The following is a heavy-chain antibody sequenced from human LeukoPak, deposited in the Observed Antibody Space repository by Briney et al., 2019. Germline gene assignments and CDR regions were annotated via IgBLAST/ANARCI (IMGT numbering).Heavy chain of an antibody. Sequence: VASVKVSCKASGYTFTSYGISWVRQAPGQGLEWMGWMNPSSGNTGYAQKFQGRVSMTRDTSISTAYMELSSLRSEDTAVYYCARGPVEAVFGVSTEDWGQGTTVTVSS. D-gene: IGHD3-10*02. CDR3: ARGPVEAVFGVSTED. CDR1: GYTFTSYG. V-gene: IGHV1-8*02. J-gene: IGHJ6*02. CDR2: MNPSSGNT.